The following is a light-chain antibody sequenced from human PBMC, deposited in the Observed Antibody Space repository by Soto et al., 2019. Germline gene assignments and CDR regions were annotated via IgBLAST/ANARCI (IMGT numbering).Light chain of an antibody. CDR1: QSVSSN. V-gene: IGKV3-15*01. J-gene: IGKJ2*01. Sequence: EIVMTQSPATLSVAAGERVTLSCRASQSVSSNLAWYQQKPGQAPRLLIYGASTRATGIPARFSGSGSGTEFTLTISSLQSADFAVYYCQQYNNWPPYTFGQGTKLEIK. CDR3: QQYNNWPPYT. CDR2: GAS.